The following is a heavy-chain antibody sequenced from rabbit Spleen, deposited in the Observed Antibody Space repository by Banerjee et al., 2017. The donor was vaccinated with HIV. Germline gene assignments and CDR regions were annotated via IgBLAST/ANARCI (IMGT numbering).Heavy chain of an antibody. CDR3: SRDNRQSGGSNYGFGLNL. D-gene: IGHD8-1*01. CDR1: GFSFSSYW. V-gene: IGHV1S45*01. J-gene: IGHJ4*01. CDR2: IYTSSSTT. Sequence: QEQLVESGGGLVQPEGSLTLTCTASGFSFSSYWICWVRQAPGKGLEWIGCIYTSSSTTFHANWAKGRIPIPKTPSTTVTVQMTRLTAPDTAPYFRSRDNRQSGGSNYGFGLNLWGPGTLVTVS.